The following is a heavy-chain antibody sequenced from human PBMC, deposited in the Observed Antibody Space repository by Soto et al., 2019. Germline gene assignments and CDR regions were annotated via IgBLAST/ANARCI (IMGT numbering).Heavy chain of an antibody. V-gene: IGHV5-10-1*01. D-gene: IGHD6-19*01. Sequence: PGESLKISCKGSGYSFTSYWISWVRQMPGKGLEWMGRIDPSDSYTNYSPSFQGHVTISADKSISTAYLQWSSLKASDTAMYYCARGFRRGVADFVYGMDVWGQGTTVTASS. CDR2: IDPSDSYT. J-gene: IGHJ6*02. CDR1: GYSFTSYW. CDR3: ARGFRRGVADFVYGMDV.